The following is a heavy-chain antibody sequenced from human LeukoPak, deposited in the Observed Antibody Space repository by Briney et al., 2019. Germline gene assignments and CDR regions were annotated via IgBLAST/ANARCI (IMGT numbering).Heavy chain of an antibody. J-gene: IGHJ4*02. CDR2: ISAYNGNT. V-gene: IGHV1-18*01. CDR1: GYTFTSYG. Sequence: ASVKVSCKASGYTFTSYGISWVRQAPGQGLEWMGWISAYNGNTNYAQKLQGRVTMTTDTSTSTAYMELRSLRSDDTAVYYCARAAFAGVIAAAGPEIGYWGQGTLVTVSS. CDR3: ARAAFAGVIAAAGPEIGY. D-gene: IGHD6-13*01.